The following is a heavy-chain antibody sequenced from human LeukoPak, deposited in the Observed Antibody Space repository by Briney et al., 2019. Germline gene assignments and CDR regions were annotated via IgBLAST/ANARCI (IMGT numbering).Heavy chain of an antibody. J-gene: IGHJ3*02. CDR2: ISSGSSYI. V-gene: IGHV3-21*01. CDR3: ARTREQQLRGFITDAFDI. CDR1: GFTFRKYN. D-gene: IGHD6-13*01. Sequence: KAGGSLRLSCAASGFTFRKYNMNWVRQAPGKGLEWVSAISSGSSYIYYADSVKGRFTISRDNAKNSLYLQMNSLRAEDTAVYYCARTREQQLRGFITDAFDIWGQGTMVTVSS.